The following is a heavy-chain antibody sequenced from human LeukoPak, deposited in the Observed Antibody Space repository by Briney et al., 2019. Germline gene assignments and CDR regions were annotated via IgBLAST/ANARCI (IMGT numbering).Heavy chain of an antibody. Sequence: ASVTVSCKASGYTFTGYYMDWVRQAPGQGLEWMGWINPNSGGTNYAQKFQGRVTMTRDTSISTAYMELSRLRSDDTAVYYCAREPEYDFWSGRHYGTDVWGQGTTVTVSS. CDR3: AREPEYDFWSGRHYGTDV. CDR1: GYTFTGYY. J-gene: IGHJ6*02. V-gene: IGHV1-2*02. D-gene: IGHD3-3*01. CDR2: INPNSGGT.